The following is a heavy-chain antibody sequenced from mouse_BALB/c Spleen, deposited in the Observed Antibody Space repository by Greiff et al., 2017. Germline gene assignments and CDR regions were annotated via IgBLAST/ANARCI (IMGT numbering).Heavy chain of an antibody. CDR1: GFTFSSYA. CDR2: ISSGGST. Sequence: EVQGVEPGGGLVKPGGSLKLSCAASGFTFSSYAMSWVRQTPEKRLEWVASISSGGSTYYPDSVKGRFTISRDNARNILYLQMSSLRSEDTAMYYCAKWLLPAWFAYWGQGTLVTVSA. D-gene: IGHD2-3*01. V-gene: IGHV5-6-5*01. CDR3: AKWLLPAWFAY. J-gene: IGHJ3*01.